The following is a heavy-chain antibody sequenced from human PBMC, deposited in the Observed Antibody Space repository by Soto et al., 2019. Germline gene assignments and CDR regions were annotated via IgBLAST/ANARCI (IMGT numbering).Heavy chain of an antibody. Sequence: SVKVYCKVSGYTLTELSMHWVRQAPGKGLEWIGWIVVGSGNTNYAQKFQERVTITRDMSTSTAYMELSSLRSEDTAVYYCAAERSTMVRREDFYYDYGMDVWGQGTTVTV. D-gene: IGHD3-10*01. CDR3: AAERSTMVRREDFYYDYGMDV. J-gene: IGHJ6*02. CDR2: IVVGSGNT. V-gene: IGHV1-58*02. CDR1: GYTLTELS.